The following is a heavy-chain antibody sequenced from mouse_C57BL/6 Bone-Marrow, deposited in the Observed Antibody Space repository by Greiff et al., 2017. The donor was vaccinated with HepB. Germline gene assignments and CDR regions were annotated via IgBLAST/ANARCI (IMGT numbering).Heavy chain of an antibody. V-gene: IGHV5-6*01. J-gene: IGHJ3*01. CDR2: ISSGGSYT. D-gene: IGHD1-2*01. CDR3: ARQITTASPPFAY. CDR1: GFTFSSYG. Sequence: EVHLVESGGDLVKPGGSLKLSCAASGFTFSSYGMSWVRQTPDKRLEWVATISSGGSYTYYPDSVKGRFTISRDNAKNTLYLQMSSLKSEDTAMYYCARQITTASPPFAYWGQGTLVTVSA.